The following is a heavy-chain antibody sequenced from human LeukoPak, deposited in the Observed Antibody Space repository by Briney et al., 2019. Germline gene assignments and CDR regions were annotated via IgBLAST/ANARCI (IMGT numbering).Heavy chain of an antibody. Sequence: GESLKISCQGSGYSFTTYWIAWVRQMPGKGLECMGIICPGDSATRYSPSFQGHVTITADKSISAAYLQWSSLRASDNAMYYCTRQRRSSGWPNDYWGQGTLVTVSS. J-gene: IGHJ4*02. V-gene: IGHV5-51*01. CDR3: TRQRRSSGWPNDY. D-gene: IGHD6-19*01. CDR1: GYSFTTYW. CDR2: ICPGDSAT.